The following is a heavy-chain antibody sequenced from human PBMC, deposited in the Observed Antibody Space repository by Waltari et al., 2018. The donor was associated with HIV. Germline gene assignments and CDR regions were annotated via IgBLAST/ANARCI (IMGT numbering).Heavy chain of an antibody. J-gene: IGHJ4*02. Sequence: QVQLVESGGGVVQPGRSLRLSCAASGLSFFYSYGMHWVRQAPGKGLEWVATISYDATTLNYAHSVKGRFTISRDNSKKILYLQMNSLRGEDTAVYYCATDRRQGFYFDNNGERPFASWGQGTLVTVSS. V-gene: IGHV3-30*03. CDR3: ATDRRQGFYFDNNGERPFAS. D-gene: IGHD3-22*01. CDR2: ISYDATTL. CDR1: GLSFFYSYG.